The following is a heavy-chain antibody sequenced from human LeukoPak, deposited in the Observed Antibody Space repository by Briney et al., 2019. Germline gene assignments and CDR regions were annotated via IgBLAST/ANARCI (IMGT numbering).Heavy chain of an antibody. J-gene: IGHJ4*02. V-gene: IGHV3-15*01. Sequence: PGGSLRLSCAASGFTFSNAWMSWVRQAPGKGLEWVGRIKSKTDGGTTDYAAPVKGRFTISRDDSKNTLYLQMNSLKTEDTAVYYCTRLVSSLIAVAGQDYWGQGTLVTVSS. D-gene: IGHD6-19*01. CDR2: IKSKTDGGTT. CDR3: TRLVSSLIAVAGQDY. CDR1: GFTFSNAW.